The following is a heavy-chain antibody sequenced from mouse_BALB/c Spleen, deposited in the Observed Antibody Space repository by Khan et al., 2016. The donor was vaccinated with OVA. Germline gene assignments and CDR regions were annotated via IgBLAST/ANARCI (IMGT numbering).Heavy chain of an antibody. J-gene: IGHJ3*01. D-gene: IGHD1-2*01. Sequence: VELVESGPGLVAPSQSLSITCTVSGFSLTGYGVNWVRQPPGKGLEWLGMIWGDGSTDYNSALKSRLNISKDNSKSQVFLKMNGLQTDDTARYYCARELRLGGFAYWGQGTLVTVSA. CDR2: IWGDGST. V-gene: IGHV2-6-7*01. CDR3: ARELRLGGFAY. CDR1: GFSLTGYG.